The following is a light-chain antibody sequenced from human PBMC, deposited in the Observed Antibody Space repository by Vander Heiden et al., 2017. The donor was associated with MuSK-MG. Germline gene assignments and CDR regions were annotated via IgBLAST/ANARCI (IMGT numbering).Light chain of an antibody. CDR2: VVS. CDR1: RSDVVGYNY. Sequence: QSALTQPPSASGSRGQSIPISCSGTRSDVVGYNYVSWYQQHPGKDCQLRTEVVSKRPSGVPERFSGSTSCNTVYLTAYALQAEDDADEYGCCYAGSKHLYVVFGGGTKLTVL. J-gene: IGLJ2*01. CDR3: CCYAGSKHLYVV. V-gene: IGLV2-8*01.